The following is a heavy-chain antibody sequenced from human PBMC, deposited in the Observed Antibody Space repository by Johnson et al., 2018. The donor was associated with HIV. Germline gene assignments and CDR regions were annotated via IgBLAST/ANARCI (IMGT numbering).Heavy chain of an antibody. CDR1: GLTFSDYD. D-gene: IGHD3-22*01. CDR3: ARDYPYDRSPRGAFDI. V-gene: IGHV3-11*04. Sequence: QVQLVESGGGLVKPGGSLRLSCAASGLTFSDYDMSWIRQAPGKGLEWVSYISSSGSTIYYADSVEGRFTISRDNSKNTLYLQMNSLRAEDTAVYYCARDYPYDRSPRGAFDIWGHGTMVTVSS. J-gene: IGHJ3*02. CDR2: ISSSGSTI.